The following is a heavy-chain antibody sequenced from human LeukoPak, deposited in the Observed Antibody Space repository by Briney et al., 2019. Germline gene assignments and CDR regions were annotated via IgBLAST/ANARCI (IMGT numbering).Heavy chain of an antibody. Sequence: GGSLRLSCAASGFTFSSYWMHWVRQAPGKGLVWVSRINSDGSSTSYADSVKGRFTISRDNAKNTLYLQMNSLRAEDTAVYYCASRLYDSSGYYFLRESYFQHWGQGTLVTVSS. J-gene: IGHJ1*01. CDR3: ASRLYDSSGYYFLRESYFQH. D-gene: IGHD3-22*01. V-gene: IGHV3-74*01. CDR1: GFTFSSYW. CDR2: INSDGSST.